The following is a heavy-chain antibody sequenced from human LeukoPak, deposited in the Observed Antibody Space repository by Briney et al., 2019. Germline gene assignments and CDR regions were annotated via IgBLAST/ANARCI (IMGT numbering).Heavy chain of an antibody. D-gene: IGHD6-6*01. CDR2: INPSGGST. CDR1: GYTFTSYY. J-gene: IGHJ5*02. Sequence: ASVKVSCKASGYTFTSYYMHWVRQAPGQGLEWMGIINPSGGSTSYAQKFQGRVTMTRDMSTSTVYMELSSLRSEDTAVYYCARDIKQSIAAHNWFDPWGQGTLVIVSS. CDR3: ARDIKQSIAAHNWFDP. V-gene: IGHV1-46*01.